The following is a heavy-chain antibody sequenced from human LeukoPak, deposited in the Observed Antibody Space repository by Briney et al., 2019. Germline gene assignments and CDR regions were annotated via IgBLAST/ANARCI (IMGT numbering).Heavy chain of an antibody. CDR1: GGTFSSYA. V-gene: IGHV1-69*06. CDR3: ARGFGRGVIYDY. CDR2: IIPIFGTA. D-gene: IGHD3-16*02. J-gene: IGHJ4*02. Sequence: SVKVSCKASGGTFSSYAISWVRQAPGQGLKWMGGIIPIFGTANYAQKFQGRVTITADKSTSTAYMELSSLRSEDTAVYYCARGFGRGVIYDYWGQGTLVTVSS.